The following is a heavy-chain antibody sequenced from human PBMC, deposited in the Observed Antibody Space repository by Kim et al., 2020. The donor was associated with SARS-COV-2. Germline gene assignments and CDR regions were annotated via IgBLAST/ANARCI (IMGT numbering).Heavy chain of an antibody. CDR1: GFMFSSYA. CDR3: TKEGSSYDYEFFDS. V-gene: IGHV3-23*01. D-gene: IGHD3-22*01. J-gene: IGHJ4*02. CDR2: IRHTGATT. Sequence: GGSLRLSCAASGFMFSSYAMSWVRQAPGRGLEWVSSIRHTGATTFYADSVKGRFIISRDNSKNMLYLQMNSLGAEDTALYYCTKEGSSYDYEFFDSWGQGTLVTVSS.